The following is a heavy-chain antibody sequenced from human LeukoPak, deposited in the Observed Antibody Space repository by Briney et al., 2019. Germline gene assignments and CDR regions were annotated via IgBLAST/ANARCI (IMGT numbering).Heavy chain of an antibody. D-gene: IGHD3-22*01. J-gene: IGHJ1*01. CDR3: ARSGDSSGYYYVQYFQH. V-gene: IGHV4-59*01. CDR1: GAYFTNYY. Sequence: SETLSLTCTVSGAYFTNYYWSFIRQPPGKGLEWIGFSSYNGNTNYNPSLKSRVTISVDMSKNQFSLRLKSVTAADTAVYYCARSGDSSGYYYVQYFQHWGQGTLVTVSS. CDR2: SSYNGNT.